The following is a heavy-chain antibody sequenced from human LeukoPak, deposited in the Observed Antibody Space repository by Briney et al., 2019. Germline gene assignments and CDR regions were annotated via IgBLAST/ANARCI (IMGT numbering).Heavy chain of an antibody. Sequence: SQTLSLTCAISGDSVSSNSAAWNWIRQSPSRGLEWLGRTYNRSKWYNDYAVSVKSRITINPDTSKNQFSLQLNSVTPEDTAVYYCARDSCSSTSCYHTPHYYYGMDVWGQGTTVTVSS. D-gene: IGHD2-2*01. CDR1: GDSVSSNSAA. V-gene: IGHV6-1*01. CDR2: TYNRSKWYN. CDR3: ARDSCSSTSCYHTPHYYYGMDV. J-gene: IGHJ6*02.